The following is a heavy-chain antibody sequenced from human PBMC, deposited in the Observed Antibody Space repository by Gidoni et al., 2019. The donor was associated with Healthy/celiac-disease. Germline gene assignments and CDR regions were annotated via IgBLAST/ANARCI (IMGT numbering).Heavy chain of an antibody. CDR2: ISGSGGST. Sequence: EVQLLESGGGLVQPGGSLRLSCAAPGFTFGSSDMRWVLQAPGKGLELGSAISGSGGSTYYADSVKGRFTISRDNSKNTLYLQINSLRAEDTAVYYCAKDEAGYSGYDLYWYFDLWGRGTLVTVSS. J-gene: IGHJ2*01. V-gene: IGHV3-23*01. D-gene: IGHD5-12*01. CDR3: AKDEAGYSGYDLYWYFDL. CDR1: GFTFGSSD.